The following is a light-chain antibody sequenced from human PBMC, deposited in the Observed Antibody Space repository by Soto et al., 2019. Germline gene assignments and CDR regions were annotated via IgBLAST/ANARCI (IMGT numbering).Light chain of an antibody. V-gene: IGKV3-20*01. J-gene: IGKJ2*02. CDR2: GAS. Sequence: EIVLTQSPGTLSLSPGERATLSCRASQSVSSNYLAWYQQKPGQAPRLLIYGASSRATGIPERFSDSGSGTDFTLTINRLEPEDFALYYCQQYGGSPRTFGQGTKLEIK. CDR1: QSVSSNY. CDR3: QQYGGSPRT.